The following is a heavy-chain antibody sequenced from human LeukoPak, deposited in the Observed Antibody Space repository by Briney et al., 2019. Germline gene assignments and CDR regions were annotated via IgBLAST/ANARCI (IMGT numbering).Heavy chain of an antibody. CDR3: ARAGYYYDSSGYYPIDY. CDR1: GGTFSSYA. Sequence: SVKVSCKASGGTFSSYAISWVRQAPGQGLEWMGRIIPILGIANYAQKFQGRVTITADKSTSTAYMELSSLRSEDTAVYYCARAGYYYDSSGYYPIDYWDQGTLVTVSS. D-gene: IGHD3-22*01. J-gene: IGHJ4*02. V-gene: IGHV1-69*04. CDR2: IIPILGIA.